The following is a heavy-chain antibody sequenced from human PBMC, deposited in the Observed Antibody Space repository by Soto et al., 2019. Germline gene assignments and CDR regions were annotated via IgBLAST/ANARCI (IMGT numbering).Heavy chain of an antibody. CDR2: IYYSGST. D-gene: IGHD3-22*01. J-gene: IGHJ3*02. CDR3: ARDLVEYYYDSSGSHPNAFDI. V-gene: IGHV4-31*03. Sequence: SETLSLTCTVSGGSISSFGYYWSWIRQHPGKGLEWIGYIYYSGSTYYNPSLKSRVTISVDTSKNQFSLKLSSVTAADTAVYYCARDLVEYYYDSSGSHPNAFDIWGKGTMVTVSS. CDR1: GGSISSFGYY.